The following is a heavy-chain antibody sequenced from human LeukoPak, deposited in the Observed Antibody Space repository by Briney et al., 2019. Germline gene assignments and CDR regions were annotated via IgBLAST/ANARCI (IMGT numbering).Heavy chain of an antibody. CDR3: ARGRVRGYSGYAGFDP. Sequence: SQTLSLTCAVSGGSISSGGYSWSWIQQPPGKGLEWIGYIYHSGSTYYNPSLKSRVTISVDRSKNQFSLKLSSVTAADTAVYYCARGRVRGYSGYAGFDPWGQGTLVTVSS. CDR1: GGSISSGGYS. CDR2: IYHSGST. V-gene: IGHV4-30-2*01. D-gene: IGHD5-12*01. J-gene: IGHJ5*02.